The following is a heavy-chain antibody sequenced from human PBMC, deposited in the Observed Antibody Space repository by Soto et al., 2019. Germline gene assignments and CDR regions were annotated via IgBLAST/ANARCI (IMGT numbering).Heavy chain of an antibody. V-gene: IGHV3-21*01. D-gene: IGHD6-13*01. Sequence: GGSLRLSCAASGFTFSSYSMNWVRQAPGKGLEWVSSISSSSSYIYYADSVKGRFTISRDNAKNSLYLQMNSLRAEDTAVYYCASGRAAAGIFDYWGQGTLVTVSS. J-gene: IGHJ4*02. CDR2: ISSSSSYI. CDR1: GFTFSSYS. CDR3: ASGRAAAGIFDY.